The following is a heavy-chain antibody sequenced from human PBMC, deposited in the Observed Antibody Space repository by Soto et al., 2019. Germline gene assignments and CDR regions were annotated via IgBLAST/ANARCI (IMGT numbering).Heavy chain of an antibody. CDR1: GFSLSTSGEG. V-gene: IGHV2-5*01. CDR2: IYWNDDK. Sequence: QITLKESGPAPVKPTQTLTLTCTFSGFSLSTSGEGVGWIRQPPGTAMERLALIYWNDDKRYSPSLKSRLTSTKDTSKSLMVLTTSNMDPVDTATYYCAHRHLGSAADAPNWFDPWGQGTLVTVST. D-gene: IGHD6-13*01. J-gene: IGHJ5*02. CDR3: AHRHLGSAADAPNWFDP.